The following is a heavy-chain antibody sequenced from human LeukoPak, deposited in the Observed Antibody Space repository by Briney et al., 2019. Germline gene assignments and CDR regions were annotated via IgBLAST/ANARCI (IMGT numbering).Heavy chain of an antibody. CDR2: IYYGGST. Sequence: SETLSLTCTVSGGSISSYYWSWIRQPPGKGLEWIGYIYYGGSTNYNPSLKSRVTISVDTSKNQFSLKLSSVTAADTAVYYCARGGWFGELFFDYWGQGTLVTVSS. V-gene: IGHV4-59*01. D-gene: IGHD3-10*01. J-gene: IGHJ4*02. CDR3: ARGGWFGELFFDY. CDR1: GGSISSYY.